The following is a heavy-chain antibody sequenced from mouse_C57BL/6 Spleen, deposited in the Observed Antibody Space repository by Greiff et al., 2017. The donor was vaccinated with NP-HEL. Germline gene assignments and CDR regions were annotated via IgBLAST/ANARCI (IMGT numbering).Heavy chain of an antibody. J-gene: IGHJ2*01. Sequence: QVQLQQSGAELARPGASVKLSCKASGYTFTSYGISWVKQRPGQGLEWIGEIYSRSGNTYYNEKFKGKATLTADKSTSTAYMELRSLTSEDSAVYVCARGENYDRYCFDYWGQGTTLTVSS. CDR3: ARGENYDRYCFDY. V-gene: IGHV1-81*01. CDR2: IYSRSGNT. CDR1: GYTFTSYG. D-gene: IGHD2-4*01.